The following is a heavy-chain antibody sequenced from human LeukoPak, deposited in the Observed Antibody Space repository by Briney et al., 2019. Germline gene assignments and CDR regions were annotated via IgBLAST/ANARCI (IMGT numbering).Heavy chain of an antibody. Sequence: ASMKVSCKASGYTFTDWFIHWVRQAPGQGLEWMGWINPNSGGTYYAQRSQGRVTMTRDTSIGTAYLELSSLRFDDTAVYYCGRALWGSSPFDYWGQGALVTVSS. D-gene: IGHD3-16*01. CDR3: GRALWGSSPFDY. V-gene: IGHV1-2*02. CDR2: INPNSGGT. J-gene: IGHJ4*02. CDR1: GYTFTDWF.